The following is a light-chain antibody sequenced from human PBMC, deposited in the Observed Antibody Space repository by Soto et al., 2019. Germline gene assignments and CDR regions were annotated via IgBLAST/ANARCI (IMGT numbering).Light chain of an antibody. Sequence: DIQMTQSPSTLPASVGDRVTITCRASQNIQKWLAWHQQKPGKAPNLLIYDASRLQSGVPSRFSGSGSGTEFTLNISSLQPDDFATYYCQQYYSYSPWTFGQGTKVEIK. CDR1: QNIQKW. CDR2: DAS. V-gene: IGKV1-5*01. J-gene: IGKJ1*01. CDR3: QQYYSYSPWT.